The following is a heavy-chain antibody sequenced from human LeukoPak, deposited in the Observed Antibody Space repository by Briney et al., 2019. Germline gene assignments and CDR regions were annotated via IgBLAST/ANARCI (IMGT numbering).Heavy chain of an antibody. CDR3: ARIHPYYYGSGSYLMGYYYFGMDV. CDR2: ISGSGSTI. Sequence: GGSLRLSCAVSGFTFSSYDMNWVRQAPGKGLEWISYISGSGSTIYDADSVKGRFTVSRDNAKNSLHLQMNSLRAEDTAVYYCARIHPYYYGSGSYLMGYYYFGMDVCGQGTTVTVSS. V-gene: IGHV3-48*03. D-gene: IGHD3-10*01. CDR1: GFTFSSYD. J-gene: IGHJ6*02.